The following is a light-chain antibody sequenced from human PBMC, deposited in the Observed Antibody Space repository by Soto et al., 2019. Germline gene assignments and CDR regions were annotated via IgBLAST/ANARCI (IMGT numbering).Light chain of an antibody. Sequence: QSVLTQPPSASGSPGQSVTISCTGTSSDVGVYNYVSWYQQHPGKAPKLMIYEVSKRPSRVPDRFSGSKSGNTASLTVSGLQAEDEADYYCSTYAGSTNLVFGGGTKRTVL. CDR1: SSDVGVYNY. CDR3: STYAGSTNLV. J-gene: IGLJ3*02. V-gene: IGLV2-8*01. CDR2: EVS.